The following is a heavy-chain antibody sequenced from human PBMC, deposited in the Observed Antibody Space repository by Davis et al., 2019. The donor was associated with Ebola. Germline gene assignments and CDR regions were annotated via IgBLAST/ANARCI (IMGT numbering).Heavy chain of an antibody. D-gene: IGHD3-3*01. CDR2: IKEDGSEK. CDR3: ANLEWVNPDY. CDR1: GFTFSRSW. Sequence: GESLKISCVASGFTFSRSWMNWVRQAPGQGLEWVASIKEDGSEKYHVHSVEGRFTISRDNAKKSLYLQMNSLRADDTAVYYCANLEWVNPDYWGQGALVTVSS. J-gene: IGHJ4*02. V-gene: IGHV3-7*01.